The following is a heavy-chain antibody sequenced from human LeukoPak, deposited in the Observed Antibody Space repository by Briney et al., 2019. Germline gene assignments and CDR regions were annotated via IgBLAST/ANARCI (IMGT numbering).Heavy chain of an antibody. J-gene: IGHJ4*02. D-gene: IGHD3-22*01. CDR2: ISCDGSNK. V-gene: IGHV3-30*18. CDR1: GFTFSSYG. Sequence: PGRSLRLSCVVSGFTFSSYGMHWVRQAPGKGPEWVAVISCDGSNKYYADSVKGRFTISRDNSKNTLYLQMNSLRAEDTAVYYCAKRGYYYDSSGYYSRTYFDYWGQGTLVIVSS. CDR3: AKRGYYYDSSGYYSRTYFDY.